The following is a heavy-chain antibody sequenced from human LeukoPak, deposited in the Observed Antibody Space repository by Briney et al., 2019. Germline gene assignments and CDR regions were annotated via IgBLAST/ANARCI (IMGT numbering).Heavy chain of an antibody. V-gene: IGHV3-53*01. Sequence: GGSLRLSHASSGIPVSINYKIGARHARGRGLEGVSVIYSAGSPYYADSVKGRFTISRDNSKNAVYLQMNSLSAEDTAVYYCARGSTYYYYTDVWGKGTTVTVSS. CDR2: IYSAGSP. CDR3: ARGSTYYYYTDV. CDR1: GIPVSINY. J-gene: IGHJ6*03.